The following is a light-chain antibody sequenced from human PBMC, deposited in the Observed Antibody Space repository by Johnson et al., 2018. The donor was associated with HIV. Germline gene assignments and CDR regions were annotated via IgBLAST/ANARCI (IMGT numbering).Light chain of an antibody. Sequence: QSVLTQPPSVSAAPGQKVTISCSGSSSNIGNNYVSWYQQLPGTAPKLLIYDNNKRPSGIPDRFSGSKSGTSATLGITVLQTGDEADYYCETWDSILTAGGVLGTVPQVTVL. V-gene: IGLV1-51*01. CDR3: ETWDSILTAGGV. J-gene: IGLJ1*01. CDR2: DNN. CDR1: SSNIGNNY.